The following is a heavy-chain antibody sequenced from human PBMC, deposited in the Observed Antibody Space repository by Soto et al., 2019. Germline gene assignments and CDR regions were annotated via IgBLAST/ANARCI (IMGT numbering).Heavy chain of an antibody. D-gene: IGHD3-22*01. CDR2: ISGSGSYI. J-gene: IGHJ5*02. CDR3: ARAKYYYDAHTGGWFDP. V-gene: IGHV3-21*01. CDR1: GFTFSSYS. Sequence: EVQLVESGGGLVKPGGSLRLSCAASGFTFSSYSMNWVRQAPGKGREWVSSISGSGSYIYYPDSVKGRFTISRDNAKNSLYLQMNSLRAEDTAVYYCARAKYYYDAHTGGWFDPWGQGTLVTVSS.